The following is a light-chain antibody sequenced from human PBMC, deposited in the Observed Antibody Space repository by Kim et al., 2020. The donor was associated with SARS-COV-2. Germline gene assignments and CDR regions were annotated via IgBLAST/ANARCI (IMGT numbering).Light chain of an antibody. CDR1: QSFSSW. CDR3: QQYNDFPIT. Sequence: DIQMTQSPSTLSASVGDRVTITCRASQSFSSWLAWYQQKPGKVPKLLSYKTSILESGVPSRFSGSGSGTEFTLTISSLQPDDFATYYCQQYNDFPITFGLGTRLEIK. J-gene: IGKJ5*01. V-gene: IGKV1-5*03. CDR2: KTS.